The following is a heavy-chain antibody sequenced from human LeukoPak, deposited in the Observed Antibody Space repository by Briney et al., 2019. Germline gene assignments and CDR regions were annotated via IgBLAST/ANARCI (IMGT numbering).Heavy chain of an antibody. CDR3: AKDAIYGSVAYYFDY. D-gene: IGHD3-10*01. CDR1: GFTFSSYA. J-gene: IGHJ4*02. Sequence: PGGSLRLSCAASGFTFSSYAMHWVRQAPGKGLEWVAVISYDGSNKYYADSVKGRFTISRDNSKNTLYLQMNSLRAEDTAVYYCAKDAIYGSVAYYFDYWGQGTLVTVSS. V-gene: IGHV3-30-3*01. CDR2: ISYDGSNK.